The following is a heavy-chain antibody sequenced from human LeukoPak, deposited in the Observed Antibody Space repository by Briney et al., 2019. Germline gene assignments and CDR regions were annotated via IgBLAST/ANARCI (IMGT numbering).Heavy chain of an antibody. D-gene: IGHD2-2*02. V-gene: IGHV4-30-4*08. CDR2: IYYSGST. CDR1: GGSISSGDYY. CDR3: ASSTVPAAIPYFDC. Sequence: SQTLSLTCTVSGGSISSGDYYWSWIRQPPGKGLEWIGYIYYSGSTYYNPSLKSRVTISVDTPKNQFSLKLSSVTAADTAVYYCASSTVPAAIPYFDCWGQGTLVTVSS. J-gene: IGHJ4*02.